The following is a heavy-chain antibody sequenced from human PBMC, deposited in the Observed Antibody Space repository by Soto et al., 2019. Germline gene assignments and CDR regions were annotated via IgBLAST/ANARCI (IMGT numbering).Heavy chain of an antibody. V-gene: IGHV1-69*13. CDR2: IIPIFGTA. Sequence: SVKVSCKASGGTFSSYAISWVRQAPAQGLEWMGGIIPIFGTANYAQKFQGRVTITADESTSTAYMELSSLRSEDTAVYYCANLNDSYSDYWGQGTLVTVYS. J-gene: IGHJ4*02. CDR1: GGTFSSYA. D-gene: IGHD1-1*01. CDR3: ANLNDSYSDY.